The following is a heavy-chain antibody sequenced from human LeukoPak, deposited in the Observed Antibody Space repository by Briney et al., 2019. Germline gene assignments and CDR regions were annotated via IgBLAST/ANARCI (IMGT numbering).Heavy chain of an antibody. CDR3: ARKKEVVPYNWFDP. J-gene: IGHJ5*02. CDR1: GYTFTSYG. V-gene: IGHV1-18*01. CDR2: ISAYNGNT. Sequence: ASVKVSCKASGYTFTSYGISWVRQAPGQGLEWMGWISAYNGNTNYAQKLQGRVTMTTDTSTSTAYMELRSLRSDDTAVYYCARKKEVVPYNWFDPWGQGTLVTVSS. D-gene: IGHD2-15*01.